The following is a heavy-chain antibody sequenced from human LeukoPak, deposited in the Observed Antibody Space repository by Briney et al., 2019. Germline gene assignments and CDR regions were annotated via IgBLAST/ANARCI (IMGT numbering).Heavy chain of an antibody. CDR1: GYTFTSNY. Sequence: GSVKVSCKAFGYTFTSNYMHWVRQAPGQGPEWMRVISPSGGSTTYAQKFQGRVTLTRDMSTSTDYLELSSLRSEDTAVYYCARDNSVRDEAWWSNPWGQGTLVTVSS. V-gene: IGHV1-46*01. CDR3: ARDNSVRDEAWWSNP. D-gene: IGHD5-24*01. CDR2: ISPSGGST. J-gene: IGHJ5*02.